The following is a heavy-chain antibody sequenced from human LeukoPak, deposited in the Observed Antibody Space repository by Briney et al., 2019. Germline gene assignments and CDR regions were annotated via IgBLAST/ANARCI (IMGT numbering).Heavy chain of an antibody. V-gene: IGHV4-39*07. Sequence: PSETLSLTCTVSGGSISSSSYYWGWIRQPPGKGLEWIGSIYYSGSTYYNPSLKSRVTISVDTSKNQFSLKLSSVTAADTAVYYCARVPPGGIVVAFDYWGQGTLVTVSS. CDR1: GGSISSSSYY. J-gene: IGHJ4*02. D-gene: IGHD3-22*01. CDR2: IYYSGST. CDR3: ARVPPGGIVVAFDY.